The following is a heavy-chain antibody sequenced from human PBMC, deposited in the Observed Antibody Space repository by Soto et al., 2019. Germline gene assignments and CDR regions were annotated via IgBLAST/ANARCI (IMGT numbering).Heavy chain of an antibody. J-gene: IGHJ6*02. CDR2: ISYDGSNK. V-gene: IGHV3-30*18. CDR1: GFTFSSYG. D-gene: IGHD3-3*01. CDR3: AKDTYDFWGGPHHGMDV. Sequence: GGSLRLSCAASGFTFSSYGMLWVRQAPGKGLEWVAVISYDGSNKYYADSVKGRFTISRDNSKNTLYLQMNSLRAEDTAVYYCAKDTYDFWGGPHHGMDVWGQGTTVTVSS.